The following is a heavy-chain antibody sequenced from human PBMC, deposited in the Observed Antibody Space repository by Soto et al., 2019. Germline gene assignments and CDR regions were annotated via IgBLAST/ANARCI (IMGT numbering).Heavy chain of an antibody. CDR2: IYTSGST. J-gene: IGHJ4*02. CDR1: GGSITSYY. D-gene: IGHD3-22*01. CDR3: ARDCPDDGSGCSDY. Sequence: QVQLQESGPGLVKPSETLSLTCTVSGGSITSYYWSWIRQPAGKGLEWIGRIYTSGSTIYNPSLKIRVTMSIDTSKKQVSLTLSTVTAADTAVYYCARDCPDDGSGCSDYWGQGTLVTVSS. V-gene: IGHV4-4*07.